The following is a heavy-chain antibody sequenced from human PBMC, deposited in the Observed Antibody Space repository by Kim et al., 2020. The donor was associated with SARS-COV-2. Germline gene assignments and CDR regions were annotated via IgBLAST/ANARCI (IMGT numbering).Heavy chain of an antibody. Sequence: GGSLRLSCAASGFTFSSYWMSWVRQAPGKGLEWVANIKQDGSEKYYVDSVKGRFTISRDNAKNSLYLQMNSLRAEDTAVYYCARDRGGGSYYPFDYWGQGTLVTVSS. CDR2: IKQDGSEK. J-gene: IGHJ4*02. V-gene: IGHV3-7*01. CDR3: ARDRGGGSYYPFDY. CDR1: GFTFSSYW. D-gene: IGHD1-26*01.